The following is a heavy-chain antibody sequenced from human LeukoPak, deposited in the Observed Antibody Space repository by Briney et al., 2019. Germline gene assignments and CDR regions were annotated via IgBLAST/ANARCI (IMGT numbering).Heavy chain of an antibody. Sequence: PGGSLRLPCSASGFTFNTYAVTWVRQAPGEGLEWVSAISGGGGSTYYADSVKGRFTISRDNSQNTMVLQVKSLKVEDTAVYYCAKGMSFGSGSSLEYWGQGTLVAVSS. CDR1: GFTFNTYA. CDR2: ISGGGGST. J-gene: IGHJ4*02. CDR3: AKGMSFGSGSSLEY. D-gene: IGHD3-10*01. V-gene: IGHV3-23*01.